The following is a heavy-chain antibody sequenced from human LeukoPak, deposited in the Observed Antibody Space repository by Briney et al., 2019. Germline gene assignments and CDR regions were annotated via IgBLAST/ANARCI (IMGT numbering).Heavy chain of an antibody. Sequence: PGGSLRLSCAASGFTFSSYAMSWVRQAPGKGLEWVSAISGSGGSTYYADSVKGRFTIFRDNSKNTLYLQMNSLRAEDTAVYYCAKGDELVGALFDYWGQGTLVTVSS. D-gene: IGHD1-26*01. CDR3: AKGDELVGALFDY. V-gene: IGHV3-23*01. J-gene: IGHJ4*02. CDR1: GFTFSSYA. CDR2: ISGSGGST.